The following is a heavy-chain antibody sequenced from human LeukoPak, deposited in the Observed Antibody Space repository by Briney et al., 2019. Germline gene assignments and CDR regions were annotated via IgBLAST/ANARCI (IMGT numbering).Heavy chain of an antibody. CDR1: GCTSRNYK. D-gene: IGHD1-26*01. J-gene: IGHJ3*01. CDR3: ARGASYAFDL. V-gene: IGHV3-7*01. Sequence: TGGSLRLSCGASGCTSRNYKMNWVRQAPGKGLEWVANIMQDGSEKFYVDSVKGRFTISRDNAKNSLYLQMNSLRAEDTAVYYCARGASYAFDLWGQGTMVTVSP. CDR2: IMQDGSEK.